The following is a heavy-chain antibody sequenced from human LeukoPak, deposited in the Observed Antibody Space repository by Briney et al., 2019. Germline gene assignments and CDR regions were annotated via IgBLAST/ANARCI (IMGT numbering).Heavy chain of an antibody. CDR2: ISGSGGST. V-gene: IGHV3-23*01. J-gene: IGHJ6*02. CDR1: GFTFSSYA. CDR3: ANFVVVVRGPRGHDYGRGDYYYGMDV. Sequence: GGSLRLSCAASGFTFSSYAMSWVRQAPGKGLERVSAISGSGGSTYYADSVKGRFTISRDNSKNTLYLQMNSLRAEDTAVYYCANFVVVVRGPRGHDYGRGDYYYGMDVWGQGTTVTVSS. D-gene: IGHD2-15*01.